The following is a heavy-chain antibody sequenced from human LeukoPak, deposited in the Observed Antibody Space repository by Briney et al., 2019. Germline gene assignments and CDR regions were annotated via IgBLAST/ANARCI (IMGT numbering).Heavy chain of an antibody. V-gene: IGHV3-21*01. CDR2: ISSSSRYI. D-gene: IGHD6-13*01. CDR1: GFTFSSYS. J-gene: IGHJ6*02. Sequence: GGSLRLSCAASGFTFSSYSMNWVRQAPGKGLEWGSSISSSSRYIYYADSVKGRFTISRDNAKNSLYLQMNSLRAEDTAVSYCARDLVAAAGTFNYYYYYGMDVWGQGTTVTVSS. CDR3: ARDLVAAAGTFNYYYYYGMDV.